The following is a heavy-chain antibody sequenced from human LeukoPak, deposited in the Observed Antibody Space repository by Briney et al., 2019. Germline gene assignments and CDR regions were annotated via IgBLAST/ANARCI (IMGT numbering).Heavy chain of an antibody. CDR2: IYYSGST. D-gene: IGHD6-19*01. CDR3: ARDLGIAVAGVNWFDP. J-gene: IGHJ5*02. Sequence: PSETLSLTCTVSGGSISSSSYYWGWIRQPPGKGLEWIGSIYYSGSTYYNPSLKSRVTISVDTSKNQFSLKLSSVTAADTAVYYCARDLGIAVAGVNWFDPWGQGTLVTVSS. CDR1: GGSISSSSYY. V-gene: IGHV4-39*07.